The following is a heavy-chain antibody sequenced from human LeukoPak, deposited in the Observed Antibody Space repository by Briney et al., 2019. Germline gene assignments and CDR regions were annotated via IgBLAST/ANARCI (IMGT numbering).Heavy chain of an antibody. D-gene: IGHD4-17*01. J-gene: IGHJ4*02. Sequence: PSEILSLTCAVYGGSFSGYYWSWIRQPPGKGLEWIGEINHSGSTNYNPSLKSRVTISVDTSKNQFSLKLSSVTAADTAVYYCARDDYGDYGFYYWGQGTLVTVYS. CDR2: INHSGST. CDR1: GGSFSGYY. CDR3: ARDDYGDYGFYY. V-gene: IGHV4-34*01.